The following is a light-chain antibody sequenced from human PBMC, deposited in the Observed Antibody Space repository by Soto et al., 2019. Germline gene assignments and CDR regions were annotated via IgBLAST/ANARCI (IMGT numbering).Light chain of an antibody. J-gene: IGKJ2*01. V-gene: IGKV3-11*01. CDR1: QSVDTF. CDR3: QVRTEWPPFMYS. Sequence: EIVLTQSPATLSLSPGERATLSCRASQSVDTFLAWYQQKPGRTPRLLIYDTSNRATGIPPRFSGSGSVTDFTLTISRLEPEDFAVYYCQVRTEWPPFMYSFGQGTKLEVK. CDR2: DTS.